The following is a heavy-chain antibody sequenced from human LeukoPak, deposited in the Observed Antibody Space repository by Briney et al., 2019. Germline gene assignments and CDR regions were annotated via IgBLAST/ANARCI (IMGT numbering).Heavy chain of an antibody. CDR1: GFTFSSYG. Sequence: PGRSLRLSCAASGFTFSSYGMHWVRQAPGKGLEWVAVISYDGSNKYYADSVKGRFTISRDNSKNTLYLQMNSLRAEDTAVYYCAKSYGDYYFDYWGQGTLVIVSS. J-gene: IGHJ4*02. V-gene: IGHV3-30*18. D-gene: IGHD4-17*01. CDR2: ISYDGSNK. CDR3: AKSYGDYYFDY.